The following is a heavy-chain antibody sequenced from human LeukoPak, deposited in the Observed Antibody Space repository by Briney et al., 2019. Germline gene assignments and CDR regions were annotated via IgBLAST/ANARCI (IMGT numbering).Heavy chain of an antibody. CDR2: IKQDGSEK. CDR3: ARRGYDFWSGYSNFDY. D-gene: IGHD3-3*01. V-gene: IGHV3-7*01. Sequence: PGGSLRLSCAASGFTFSSYWMSWVRQAPGKGLEWVANIKQDGSEKYYVDSGKGRFTISRDNAKNSLYLQMNSLRAEDTAVYYCARRGYDFWSGYSNFDYWGQGTLVTVSS. J-gene: IGHJ4*02. CDR1: GFTFSSYW.